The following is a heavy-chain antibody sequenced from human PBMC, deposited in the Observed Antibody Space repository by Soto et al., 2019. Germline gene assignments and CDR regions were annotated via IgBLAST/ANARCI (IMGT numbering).Heavy chain of an antibody. CDR2: ISFDGSNK. D-gene: IGHD3-22*01. J-gene: IGHJ4*02. V-gene: IGHV3-30-3*01. Sequence: QVQLVESGGGVVQPGRSLRLLCVASGFTFSTYAMHWVRQAPGKGLEWVAVISFDGSNKYNADSVKGRFTISRDNSKNTLYLQMTSLRAEDTAVYYCARVGPYDSSGYPDYWGQGTLVTVSS. CDR1: GFTFSTYA. CDR3: ARVGPYDSSGYPDY.